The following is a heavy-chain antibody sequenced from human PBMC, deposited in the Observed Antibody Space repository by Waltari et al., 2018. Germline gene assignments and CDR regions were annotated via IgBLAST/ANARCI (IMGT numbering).Heavy chain of an antibody. CDR1: GGSITSNRHY. CDR3: ATYIGASLGTAAFDV. D-gene: IGHD5-12*01. V-gene: IGHV4-39*01. CDR2: VSYTGAT. J-gene: IGHJ3*01. Sequence: QLQLQESGPGLVKPSETLSLTCSVSGGSITSNRHYWGWIRQPPGQGLQWIATVSYTGATESGACRESRVTISRDTSKNQVSLKLGSVTAADTAVYYCATYIGASLGTAAFDVWGQGTMLTVSS.